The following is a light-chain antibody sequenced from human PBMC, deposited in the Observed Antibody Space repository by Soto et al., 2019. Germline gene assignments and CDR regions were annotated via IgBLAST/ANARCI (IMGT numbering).Light chain of an antibody. J-gene: IGKJ1*01. Sequence: DIQLTQSPSSLSASVGDRVTITCRASQSISTYLNWYQQKPGKAPKLLIYAASRLQSGVPLRFSGGGSGTDFTLTISSLQPQDFATYYCQQSYSTPPTFGQGNRVEI. CDR1: QSISTY. V-gene: IGKV1-39*01. CDR3: QQSYSTPPT. CDR2: AAS.